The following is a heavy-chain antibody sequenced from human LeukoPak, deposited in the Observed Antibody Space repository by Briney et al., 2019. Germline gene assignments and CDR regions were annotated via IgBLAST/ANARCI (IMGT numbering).Heavy chain of an antibody. CDR2: ISSSSSYI. Sequence: GGSLRLSCAASGFTFSSYSMNWVRQAPGKGLEWVSSISSSSSYIYYADSVKGRFTISRDNAKNSLYLQMNSLRAEDTAVYYCARDQEVVTAIPHAFDIWGQGTMVTVSS. CDR3: ARDQEVVTAIPHAFDI. J-gene: IGHJ3*02. CDR1: GFTFSSYS. V-gene: IGHV3-21*01. D-gene: IGHD2-21*02.